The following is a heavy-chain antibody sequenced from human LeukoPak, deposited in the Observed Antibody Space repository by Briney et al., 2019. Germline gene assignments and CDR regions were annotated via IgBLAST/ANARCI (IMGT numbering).Heavy chain of an antibody. V-gene: IGHV4-4*07. J-gene: IGHJ4*02. CDR2: IYTSGST. CDR3: ARDDSGYSYGTFDY. D-gene: IGHD5-18*01. Sequence: PSETLSLTCTVSGGSISSYYWSWIRQPAGKGLEWIGRIYTSGSTNYNPSLKSRVTMSVDTSTNQFSLKLSSVTAADTAVYYCARDDSGYSYGTFDYWGQGTLVTVSS. CDR1: GGSISSYY.